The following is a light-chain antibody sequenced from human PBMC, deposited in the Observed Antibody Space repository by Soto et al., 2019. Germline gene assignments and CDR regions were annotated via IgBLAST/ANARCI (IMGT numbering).Light chain of an antibody. CDR1: SSDVGAYNY. J-gene: IGLJ3*02. Sequence: QSALTQPPSASGSPGQSVTISCTGTSSDVGAYNYVSWYQQHAGKASKLVIYEVTKRPSGVPDRFSGSKSANTASLTVSGRQAEDEADYYCSSLANNNNRVFGGGTEVTVL. V-gene: IGLV2-8*01. CDR3: SSLANNNNRV. CDR2: EVT.